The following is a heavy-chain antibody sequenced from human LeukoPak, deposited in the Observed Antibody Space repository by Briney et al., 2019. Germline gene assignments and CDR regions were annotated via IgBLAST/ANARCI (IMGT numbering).Heavy chain of an antibody. V-gene: IGHV4-38-2*01. CDR1: GYSISSGYY. Sequence: TSETLSLTCAVSGYSISSGYYWGWIRQPPGKGLEWIGSIYYSGSTYYNPSLKSRVTISVDTSKNQFSLKLSSVTAADTAVYYCARHYYGSGSPRWNYYYYYYMDVWGKGTTVTVSS. CDR2: IYYSGST. CDR3: ARHYYGSGSPRWNYYYYYYMDV. D-gene: IGHD3-10*01. J-gene: IGHJ6*03.